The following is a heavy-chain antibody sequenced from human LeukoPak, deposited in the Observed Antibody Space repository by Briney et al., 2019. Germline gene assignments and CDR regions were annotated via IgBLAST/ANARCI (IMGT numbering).Heavy chain of an antibody. J-gene: IGHJ3*02. CDR2: IKQDGSEK. CDR3: ARDQRGRRNFVVVSVANDADAFDI. D-gene: IGHD2-2*01. Sequence: GGSLRLSCAASGFTFNHFAMTWVRQAPGKGLEWVANIKQDGSEKYYVDSVKGRFTISRDNAKNSLYLQMNSLRADDTAVHYCARDQRGRRNFVVVSVANDADAFDIWGQGTMVTVSS. V-gene: IGHV3-7*01. CDR1: GFTFNHFA.